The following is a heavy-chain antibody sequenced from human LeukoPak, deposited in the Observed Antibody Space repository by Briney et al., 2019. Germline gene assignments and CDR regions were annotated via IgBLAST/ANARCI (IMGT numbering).Heavy chain of an antibody. D-gene: IGHD3-10*01. Sequence: SETLSLTCTVSGGSISSSSYYWGWLRQPPGKGLEWIGSIYYSGSTYYKPSLKSRVTISVDTSKNQFSLKLSSATAADTAVYYCARAHFQYYYGSGSYDYWGQGTLVTVSS. CDR1: GGSISSSSYY. CDR2: IYYSGST. V-gene: IGHV4-39*07. J-gene: IGHJ4*02. CDR3: ARAHFQYYYGSGSYDY.